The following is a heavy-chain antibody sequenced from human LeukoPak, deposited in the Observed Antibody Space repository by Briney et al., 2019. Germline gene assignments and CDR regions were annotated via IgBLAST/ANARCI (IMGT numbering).Heavy chain of an antibody. CDR3: ARVEGGSGSYYNWFDP. D-gene: IGHD3-10*01. J-gene: IGHJ5*02. V-gene: IGHV1-3*01. Sequence: ASVKVSCKASGYTFTSYAMHWVRQAPGQRLEWMGWINAGNGNTKYSQKFQGRVTITRDTSASTAYMELSSLGSEDTAVYYCARVEGGSGSYYNWFDPWGQGTLVTVSS. CDR2: INAGNGNT. CDR1: GYTFTSYA.